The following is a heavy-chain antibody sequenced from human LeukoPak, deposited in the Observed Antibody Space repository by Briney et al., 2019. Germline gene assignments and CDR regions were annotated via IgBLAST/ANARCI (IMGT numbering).Heavy chain of an antibody. J-gene: IGHJ4*02. CDR3: AIHQAGTTVTPYQFDY. CDR2: INWNGGST. V-gene: IGHV3-20*04. Sequence: GGSLRLSCAASGFTFSSYGMSWVRQAPGKGLEWVSFINWNGGSTGYADSLKGRFTISRDNAKNSLYLQMNSLRAEDTALYYCAIHQAGTTVTPYQFDYWGQGTLVTVSS. D-gene: IGHD4-17*01. CDR1: GFTFSSYG.